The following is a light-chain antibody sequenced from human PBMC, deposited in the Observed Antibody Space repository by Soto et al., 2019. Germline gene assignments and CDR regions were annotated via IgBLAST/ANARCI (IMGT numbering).Light chain of an antibody. V-gene: IGKV3-11*01. CDR3: QQRSNWPPWT. CDR1: QSVSSY. J-gene: IGKJ1*01. Sequence: EIVLTQSPATLSLSPGEIATLSCRASQSVSSYLAWYQQKPGQAPRLLIYDASNRATGTPARFSGSGSGTDFTLTISSLDPEDFAVYYCQQRSNWPPWTFGQGTKVEIK. CDR2: DAS.